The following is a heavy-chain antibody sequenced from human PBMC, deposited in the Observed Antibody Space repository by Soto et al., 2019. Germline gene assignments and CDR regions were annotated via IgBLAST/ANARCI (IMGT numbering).Heavy chain of an antibody. J-gene: IGHJ3*02. CDR3: TRVVHYYDSSGSIDDAFDI. D-gene: IGHD3-22*01. CDR2: IRSKAYGGTT. Sequence: GGSLRLSCTASGFTFGDYAMSWVRQAPGKGLEWVGFIRSKAYGGTTEYAASVKGRFTISRDDSKSIAYLQMNSLKTEDTAVYYCTRVVHYYDSSGSIDDAFDIWGQGTVVTVSS. CDR1: GFTFGDYA. V-gene: IGHV3-49*04.